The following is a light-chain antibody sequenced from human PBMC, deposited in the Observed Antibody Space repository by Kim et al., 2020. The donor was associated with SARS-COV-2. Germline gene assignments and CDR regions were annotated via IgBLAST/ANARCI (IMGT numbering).Light chain of an antibody. V-gene: IGKV1-9*01. CDR2: AAS. J-gene: IGKJ5*01. Sequence: DIQMTQSPSSLSASVGDRVTITCRASQGIGSYLAWYQQQPGKAPKLLIYAASTFQSGAPSRFSGSGSGTEFTLTISSLQPEDFATYYYQQVSHNPITFGQGTRLEIK. CDR1: QGIGSY. CDR3: QQVSHNPIT.